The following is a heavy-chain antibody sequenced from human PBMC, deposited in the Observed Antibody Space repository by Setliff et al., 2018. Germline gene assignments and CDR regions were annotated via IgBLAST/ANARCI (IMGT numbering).Heavy chain of an antibody. CDR2: SKYRGNT. CDR1: GGSFSDYY. CDR3: ARNKADDKSGADAFDM. D-gene: IGHD3-22*01. V-gene: IGHV4-34*01. J-gene: IGHJ3*02. Sequence: SETLSLTCAVYGGSFSDYYWSWFRQSPGKGLEWIGESKYRGNTNYNAPLKSRVTISVDTSKNQLFLKLSSVTAADTAVYYCARNKADDKSGADAFDMWGQGTMVTVSS.